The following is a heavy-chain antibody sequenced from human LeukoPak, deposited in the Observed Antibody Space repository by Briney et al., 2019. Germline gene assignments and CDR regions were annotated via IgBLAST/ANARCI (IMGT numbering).Heavy chain of an antibody. D-gene: IGHD2-15*01. J-gene: IGHJ4*02. CDR3: ARVGTPHCSGGSCYSSTGPFFKLDY. CDR2: MNPNSGNT. Sequence: ASVKVSCKASGYTFTCYDINWVRQATGQGLEWMGWMNPNSGNTGYAQKFQGRVTMTRNTSISTAYMELSSLRSEDTAVYYCARVGTPHCSGGSCYSSTGPFFKLDYWGQGTLVTVSS. CDR1: GYTFTCYD. V-gene: IGHV1-8*01.